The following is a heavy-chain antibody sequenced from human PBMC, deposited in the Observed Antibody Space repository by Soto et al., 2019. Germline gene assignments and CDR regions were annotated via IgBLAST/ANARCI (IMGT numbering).Heavy chain of an antibody. J-gene: IGHJ4*02. CDR2: IHDGGTT. CDR1: GGSINSNRW. CDR3: AHANILGSPDYDY. D-gene: IGHD3-9*01. Sequence: SETLSLTCAVSGGSINSNRWWTWVRQAPGKGLEWIGEIHDGGTTNYNLSLKSRVTLSIDESKNQFSLDMKSVSAADTAVYYWAHANILGSPDYDYRGQGTLVTVSS. V-gene: IGHV4-4*02.